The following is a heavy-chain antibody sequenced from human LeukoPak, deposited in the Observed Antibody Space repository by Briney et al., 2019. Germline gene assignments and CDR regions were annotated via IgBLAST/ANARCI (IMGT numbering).Heavy chain of an antibody. Sequence: SETLSLTCAVSGGSISSSNWWSWVRQPPGKGLEWIGEIYHSGSTNYNPSLKSRVTISVHNSKNQFSLKLSSVTAADTAVYYCARVTYSYDSSGYPNWFDPWGQGTLVTVSS. CDR2: IYHSGST. CDR1: GGSISSSNW. D-gene: IGHD3-22*01. J-gene: IGHJ5*02. CDR3: ARVTYSYDSSGYPNWFDP. V-gene: IGHV4-4*02.